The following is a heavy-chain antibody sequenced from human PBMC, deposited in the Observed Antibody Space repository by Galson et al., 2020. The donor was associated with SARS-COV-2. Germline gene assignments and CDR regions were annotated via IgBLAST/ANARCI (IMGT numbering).Heavy chain of an antibody. V-gene: IGHV4-39*01. CDR2: INYSGST. D-gene: IGHD3-3*01. Sequence: SETLSLTCTVSGGSISSSSYYWGWNRQPPGQGLEWIVNINYSGSTYSNPALKSRVTISVDTSKNQFSLKLSAVTAADTAVYYCVRIRYYDFWSCYSDYYDYFDVWGKGTTVTVSS. CDR3: VRIRYYDFWSCYSDYYDYFDV. CDR1: GGSISSSSYY. J-gene: IGHJ6*03.